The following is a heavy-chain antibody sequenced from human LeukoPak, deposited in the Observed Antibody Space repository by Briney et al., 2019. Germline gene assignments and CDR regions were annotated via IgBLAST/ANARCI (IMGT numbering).Heavy chain of an antibody. CDR1: GGTFSSYA. V-gene: IGHV1-69*06. CDR2: IIPIFGTA. D-gene: IGHD6-6*01. J-gene: IGHJ4*02. CDR3: ARGEDSSSSYNY. Sequence: ASVKVSCKASGGTFSSYAISWVRQAPGQGLEWMGGIIPIFGTANYAQKFQGRVTITADKSTSTAYMELSSLRSEDTAVYYCARGEDSSSSYNYWGQGTLVTVSS.